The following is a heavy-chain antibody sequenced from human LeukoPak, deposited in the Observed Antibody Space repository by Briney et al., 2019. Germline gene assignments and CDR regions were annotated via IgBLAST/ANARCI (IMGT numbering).Heavy chain of an antibody. Sequence: GGSLRLSCAASGFTFSSYGMHWVRQAPGKGLEWVAVIWYDGSNKYYADSVKGRFTISRDNSKNTLYLQMNSLRAEDTAVYYCARSLGHVQYSGSPDYYYYYGMDVWGQGTTVAVSS. CDR2: IWYDGSNK. V-gene: IGHV3-33*01. J-gene: IGHJ6*02. CDR3: ARSLGHVQYSGSPDYYYYYGMDV. CDR1: GFTFSSYG. D-gene: IGHD1-26*01.